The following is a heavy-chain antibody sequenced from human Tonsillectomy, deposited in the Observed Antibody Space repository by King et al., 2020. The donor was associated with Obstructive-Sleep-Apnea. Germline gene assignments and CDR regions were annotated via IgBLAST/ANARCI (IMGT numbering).Heavy chain of an antibody. Sequence: QLVQSAGEVRKPGASVKVSCQTSGYTFSTYGIAWVRQAPGQGLEWRGWISGLNGKTKYAQKFQGSVTLTADTSTNTAYMEIMSLTSDDTAGYYCARAPPMHRGIADFWGQGTRVIVSS. CDR2: ISGLNGKT. CDR3: ARAPPMHRGIADF. V-gene: IGHV1-18*04. D-gene: IGHD3-10*01. CDR1: GYTFSTYG. J-gene: IGHJ4*02.